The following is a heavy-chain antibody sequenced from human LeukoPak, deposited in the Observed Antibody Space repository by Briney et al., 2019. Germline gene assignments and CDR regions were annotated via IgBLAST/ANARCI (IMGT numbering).Heavy chain of an antibody. J-gene: IGHJ4*02. V-gene: IGHV1-69*06. CDR3: ARDVEHLVQIAFDY. CDR1: GGTFSSYA. Sequence: SVKVSCKASGGTFSSYAISWVRQAPGQGLEWMGGIIPIFGTANYAQKFQGRVTITADKSTSTAYVELRSLRSDDTAVYYCARDVEHLVQIAFDYWGQGTLVTVSS. CDR2: IIPIFGTA. D-gene: IGHD6-13*01.